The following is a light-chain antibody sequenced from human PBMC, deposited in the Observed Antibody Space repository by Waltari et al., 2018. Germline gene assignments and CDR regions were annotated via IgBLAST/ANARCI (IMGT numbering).Light chain of an antibody. CDR2: DAS. Sequence: DIQMTQSPSSLSVSVGDRVTITCQASQDIINCLNWYQQKPGKAPKLLIYDASNLETGVPSRFSGSGSGTDFTFTISSLQPEDIATYYCQQYDNLPPYTFGQGTKLDIK. CDR1: QDIINC. V-gene: IGKV1-33*01. J-gene: IGKJ2*01. CDR3: QQYDNLPPYT.